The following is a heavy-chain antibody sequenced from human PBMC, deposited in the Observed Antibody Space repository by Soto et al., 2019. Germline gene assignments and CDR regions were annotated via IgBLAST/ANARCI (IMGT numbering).Heavy chain of an antibody. D-gene: IGHD3-22*01. Sequence: SVKVSCKXSGGTFSSYAISWVRQAPGQGLEWMGGIIPIFGTANYAQKFQGRVTITADESTSTAYMELSSLRSEDTAVYYCARVPITMIVVGIPTYFDYWGQGTLVTVSS. V-gene: IGHV1-69*13. CDR1: GGTFSSYA. CDR2: IIPIFGTA. J-gene: IGHJ4*02. CDR3: ARVPITMIVVGIPTYFDY.